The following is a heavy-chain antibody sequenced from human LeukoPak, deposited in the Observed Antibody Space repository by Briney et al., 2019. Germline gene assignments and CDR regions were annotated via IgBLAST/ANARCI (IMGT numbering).Heavy chain of an antibody. V-gene: IGHV3-23*01. CDR1: GFTFSSYA. CDR2: ISGSGGST. D-gene: IGHD3-10*01. J-gene: IGHJ4*02. CDR3: AKDQTRNYYGSGSYDY. Sequence: GGSLRLSCAASGFTFSSYAMSWVRQAPGKGLEWVSAISGSGGSTYYADSVKGRFTISRDNSKNTLYLQMNSLRAEDTAVYYCAKDQTRNYYGSGSYDYWGQGTLVTVSS.